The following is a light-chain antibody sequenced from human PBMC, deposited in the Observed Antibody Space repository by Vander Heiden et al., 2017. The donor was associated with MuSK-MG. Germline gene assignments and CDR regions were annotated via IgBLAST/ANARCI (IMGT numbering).Light chain of an antibody. CDR1: SSDTGGYTY. Sequence: QSALTQPASVSGSPGQSSTLSYNGTSSDTGGYTYVSWYQHHPGKAPVLMIYDVTSRPSGVSTRFSGSRSGNTASLTISGLQAEDEADYYCASYASTANLVFGGGTKLTVL. CDR3: ASYASTANLV. V-gene: IGLV2-14*03. J-gene: IGLJ3*02. CDR2: DVT.